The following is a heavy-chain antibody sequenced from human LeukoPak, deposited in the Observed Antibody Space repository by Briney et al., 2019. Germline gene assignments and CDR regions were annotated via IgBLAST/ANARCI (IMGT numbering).Heavy chain of an antibody. J-gene: IGHJ3*01. CDR2: MRSKANSFVP. D-gene: IGHD5-24*01. V-gene: IGHV3-73*01. CDR3: TTDQFNSFDV. CDR1: GFTFSGST. Sequence: PGGSLKLSCAASGFTFSGSTIHWVRQASGKGRDWVGRMRSKANSFVPTYAASAQRRFTISRDDSKNTAYLQMNNLKLEDTAVYYFTTDQFNSFDVWGQGTVVTVSA.